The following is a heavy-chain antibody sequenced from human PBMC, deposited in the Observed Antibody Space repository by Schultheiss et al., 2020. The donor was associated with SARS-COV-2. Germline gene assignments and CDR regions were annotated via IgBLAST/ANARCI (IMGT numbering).Heavy chain of an antibody. J-gene: IGHJ5*02. V-gene: IGHV3-30*04. CDR3: ARAWETSYYDILTGYNWFDP. D-gene: IGHD3-9*01. Sequence: GGSLRLSCAASGFTFSSYAMHWVRQAPGKGLEWVAVISYDGSNKYYADSVKGRFTISRDNSKNTLYLQMNSLRAEDTAVYYCARAWETSYYDILTGYNWFDPWGQGTLVTVSS. CDR2: ISYDGSNK. CDR1: GFTFSSYA.